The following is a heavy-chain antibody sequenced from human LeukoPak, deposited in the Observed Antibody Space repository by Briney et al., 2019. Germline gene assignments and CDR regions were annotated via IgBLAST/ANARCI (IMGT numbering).Heavy chain of an antibody. CDR1: GFTVSLYY. CDR3: AKDQDSEGVYYFDY. D-gene: IGHD3-16*01. J-gene: IGHJ4*02. Sequence: PGGSLRLSCAASGFTVSLYYMTWVRQAPGKGLEWVSVIYSGGPTYYADSVKGRFTISRDNSKNTVYLQMNSLRGEDTAVYYCAKDQDSEGVYYFDYWGQGTLVTVSS. V-gene: IGHV3-53*01. CDR2: IYSGGPT.